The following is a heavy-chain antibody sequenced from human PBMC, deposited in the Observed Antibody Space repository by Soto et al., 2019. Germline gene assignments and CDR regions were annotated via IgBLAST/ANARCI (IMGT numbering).Heavy chain of an antibody. CDR1: GGSISSGGYY. Sequence: SETLSLTCTVSGGSISSGGYYWSWIRQHTGKSLEWIGYIYYSGSTYYHPSLKSRVTISVDTSKNQFSLKLSSVTAADTAVYYCAREGGTVNTPYYYYYYMDVWGKGTTVTVSS. CDR3: AREGGTVNTPYYYYYYMDV. D-gene: IGHD4-17*01. J-gene: IGHJ6*03. V-gene: IGHV4-31*03. CDR2: IYYSGST.